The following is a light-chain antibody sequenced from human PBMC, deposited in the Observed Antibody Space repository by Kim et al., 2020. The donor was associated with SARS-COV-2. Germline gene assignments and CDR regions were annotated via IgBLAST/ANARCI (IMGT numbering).Light chain of an antibody. CDR3: SSYAGGRYV. J-gene: IGLJ1*01. CDR1: SSDIGAYNY. V-gene: IGLV2-8*01. Sequence: PGQSVTIDCTGTSSDIGAYNYVSWYQQHPGTPPKLVICEVTQRPSGVPNRFSGSKSGNTASLIISGLQAEDEADYYCSSYAGGRYVFGTGTKVTVL. CDR2: EVT.